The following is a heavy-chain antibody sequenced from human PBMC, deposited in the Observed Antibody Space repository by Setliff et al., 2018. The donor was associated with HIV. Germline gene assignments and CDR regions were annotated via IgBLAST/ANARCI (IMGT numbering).Heavy chain of an antibody. Sequence: GGSLRLSCAASGFIFSSYEMNWVRQAPGKGLEWVSAVSGTGGETYYADSVKGRFTISRDNSKNTLYLQLNSLRAEDSAVYYCTKTPTGVLAADAIQYWGPGTLVTVSS. CDR3: TKTPTGVLAADAIQY. D-gene: IGHD1-1*01. V-gene: IGHV3-23*01. CDR1: GFIFSSYE. CDR2: VSGTGGET. J-gene: IGHJ1*01.